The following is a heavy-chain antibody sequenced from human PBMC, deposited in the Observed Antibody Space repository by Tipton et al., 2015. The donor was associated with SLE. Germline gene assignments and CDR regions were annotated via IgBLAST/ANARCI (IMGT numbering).Heavy chain of an antibody. CDR3: ARAKRSSTTWGYWFDP. CDR1: CASISSHY. V-gene: IGHV4-59*11. Sequence: TLSLTCTVSCASISSHYWNWIRQPPGKGLEWIGNIYNNGNTNYNPSLKSRVTISVDTSRNQFFLKLSSVTAADTALYYCARAKRSSTTWGYWFDPWGQGTLATVSS. D-gene: IGHD2-2*01. J-gene: IGHJ5*02. CDR2: IYNNGNT.